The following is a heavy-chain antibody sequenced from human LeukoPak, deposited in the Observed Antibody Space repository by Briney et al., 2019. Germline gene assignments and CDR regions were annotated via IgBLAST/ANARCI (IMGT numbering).Heavy chain of an antibody. J-gene: IGHJ6*02. CDR3: ARADDILSRDYYYGMDV. CDR2: INPSGGST. D-gene: IGHD3-9*01. Sequence: ASVKVSCKASGYTFTSYYMHWVRQAPGQGLEWMGIINPSGGSTSYAQKFQGRVTMTRDTSTSTVYMELSSLRSEDTAVYYCARADDILSRDYYYGMDVWGQGTTVIVSS. CDR1: GYTFTSYY. V-gene: IGHV1-46*01.